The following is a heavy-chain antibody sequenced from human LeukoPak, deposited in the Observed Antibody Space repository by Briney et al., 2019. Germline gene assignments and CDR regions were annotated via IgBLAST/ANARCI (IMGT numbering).Heavy chain of an antibody. Sequence: GGSLRLSCAASGFTFSSYAMSWVRQAPGKGLEWVSAISGSGGSTYYADSVKGRFTTSRDNSKNTLYLQMNSLRAEDTAVYYCAKDRSYYYDSRVGPLPPYDAFDIWGQGTMVTVSS. J-gene: IGHJ3*02. CDR3: AKDRSYYYDSRVGPLPPYDAFDI. V-gene: IGHV3-23*01. D-gene: IGHD3-22*01. CDR2: ISGSGGST. CDR1: GFTFSSYA.